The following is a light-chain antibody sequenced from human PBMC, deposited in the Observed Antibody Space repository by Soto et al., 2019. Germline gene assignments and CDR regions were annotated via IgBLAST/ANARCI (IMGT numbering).Light chain of an antibody. CDR2: GAS. CDR3: QQYGSSPWT. CDR1: QSVSSN. V-gene: IGKV3-15*01. J-gene: IGKJ1*01. Sequence: EIVMTQSPATLSVSPVEIVTLSFRASQSVSSNLAWYQQKVGQAPRLLIYGASTRATGIPARFSGSGSGTDFTLTISRLEPEDFAVYYCQQYGSSPWTFGQGTKVDIK.